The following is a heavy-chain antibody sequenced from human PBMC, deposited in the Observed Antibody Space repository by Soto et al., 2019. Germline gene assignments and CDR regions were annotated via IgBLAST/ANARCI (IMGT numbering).Heavy chain of an antibody. V-gene: IGHV3-7*01. J-gene: IGHJ4*02. D-gene: IGHD6-19*01. CDR1: GFTFSSYW. CDR3: ARDSGFSSGWYFNYFDY. CDR2: IKQDGSEK. Sequence: PGGSLRLSCAASGFTFSSYWRSWVRQAPGKGLEWVANIKQDGSEKYYVDSVKGRFTISRDNAKNSLYLQMNSLRAEDTAVYYCARDSGFSSGWYFNYFDYWGQGTLVTVSS.